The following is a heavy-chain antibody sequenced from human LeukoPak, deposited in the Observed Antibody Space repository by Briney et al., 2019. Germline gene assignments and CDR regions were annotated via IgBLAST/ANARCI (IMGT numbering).Heavy chain of an antibody. CDR1: GFTFGNYA. V-gene: IGHV3-30-3*01. CDR3: TTFSSSWSAFDF. Sequence: ERSLRLSCAVSGFTFGNYAMHWVCQAPGKGLEWVAVISSDGSNKYYADSVKGRFTISRDNSKNTLYLQMNSLRAEDTAVYFCTTFSSSWSAFDFWGQGTLVTVSS. D-gene: IGHD6-13*01. CDR2: ISSDGSNK. J-gene: IGHJ4*02.